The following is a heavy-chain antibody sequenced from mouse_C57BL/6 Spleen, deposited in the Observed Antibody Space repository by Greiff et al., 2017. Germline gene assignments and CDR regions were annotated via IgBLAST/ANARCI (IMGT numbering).Heavy chain of an antibody. CDR2: INPNNGGT. J-gene: IGHJ4*01. CDR1: GYTFTGYN. CDR3: AISGAMDY. Sequence: EVQLLQSGAELAKPGASVKLPCKASGYTFTGYNMDWVKQSPGKSLEWIGDINPNNGGTNYNQKFKGKATLTGDKSSSTAYMELRSLTSEDTAVYYCAISGAMDYWGQGTSVTVSS. V-gene: IGHV1-18*01.